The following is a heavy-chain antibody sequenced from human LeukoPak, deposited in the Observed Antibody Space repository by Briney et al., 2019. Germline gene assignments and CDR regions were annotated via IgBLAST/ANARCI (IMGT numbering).Heavy chain of an antibody. D-gene: IGHD2-8*01. CDR3: ARLGTNNGAWFDP. CDR2: IKQDGIEK. V-gene: IGHV3-7*01. J-gene: IGHJ5*02. CDR1: GFTFSNYW. Sequence: GSLRLSCAASGFTFSNYWMSWVRQAPGKGLEWVANIKQDGIEKYYMDSVKGRFTMSRDNAKNSLYLQMSRLRVEDTAVYYCARLGTNNGAWFDPRGQGTLDTVSS.